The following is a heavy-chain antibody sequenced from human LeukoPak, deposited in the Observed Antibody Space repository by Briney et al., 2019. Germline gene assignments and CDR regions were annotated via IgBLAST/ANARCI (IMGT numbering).Heavy chain of an antibody. CDR3: ARSNYYTVDV. V-gene: IGHV3-11*01. CDR1: GFTSSDYY. J-gene: IGHJ6*02. CDR2: ISSSGGTT. Sequence: GGSLRLSCAASGFTSSDYYMTWIRQPPGKGPEWISYISSSGGTTTYVDSVKGRFTISRDNAKNSLYLQMNSLRADDTAVYYCARSNYYTVDVWGQGTAVSVSS.